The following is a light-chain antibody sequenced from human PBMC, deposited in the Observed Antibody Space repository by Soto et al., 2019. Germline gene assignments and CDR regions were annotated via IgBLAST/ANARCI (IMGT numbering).Light chain of an antibody. V-gene: IGKV3-15*01. Sequence: EIVMTQSPATLSVSPGERATLSCRASQSVSSNLAWYQQKPGQAPRLLISGASTRATGIPARFSGSGSGTEFTLTISSLQSEDFEVYYCQQYNNWPPPLTFGGGTKVEI. J-gene: IGKJ4*01. CDR3: QQYNNWPPPLT. CDR2: GAS. CDR1: QSVSSN.